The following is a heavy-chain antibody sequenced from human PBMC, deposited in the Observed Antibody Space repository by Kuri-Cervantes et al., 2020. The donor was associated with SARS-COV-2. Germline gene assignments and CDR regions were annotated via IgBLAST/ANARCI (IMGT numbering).Heavy chain of an antibody. D-gene: IGHD2-15*01. Sequence: GESLKISCAASGFTFSDYYMSWIRQAPGKGLEWVSYISSIGSTIYYADSVKGRFTISRDNSKNTLYLQMNSLRAEDTAVYYCASLGSPVFPRLHDAAFDIWGQGTMVTVSS. CDR2: ISSIGSTI. J-gene: IGHJ3*02. CDR1: GFTFSDYY. CDR3: ASLGSPVFPRLHDAAFDI. V-gene: IGHV3-11*04.